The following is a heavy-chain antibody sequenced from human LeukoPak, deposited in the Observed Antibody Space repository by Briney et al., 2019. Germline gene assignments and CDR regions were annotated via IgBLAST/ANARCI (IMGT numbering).Heavy chain of an antibody. Sequence: KAGGSLRLSCAASGFTFSSYSMNWVRQAPGKGLEWVSSIRSSSSYIYYADSVKGRFIISRDNAKNSLYLQMNSLRAEDTAVYYCARDRVEMATTLFSYWGQGTLVTVSS. CDR3: ARDRVEMATTLFSY. CDR1: GFTFSSYS. V-gene: IGHV3-21*01. J-gene: IGHJ4*02. CDR2: IRSSSSYI. D-gene: IGHD5-24*01.